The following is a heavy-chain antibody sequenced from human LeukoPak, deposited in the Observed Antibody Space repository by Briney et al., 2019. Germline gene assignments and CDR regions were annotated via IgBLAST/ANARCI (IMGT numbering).Heavy chain of an antibody. CDR3: ARYGSGSTWFDP. CDR2: INYSGST. D-gene: IGHD3-10*01. Sequence: PSETLSLTCTVSGGSISSDNYQWSWIRQPPGKGLEWIGYINYSGSTYYSPSLKSRVTISVDTSKNQFFLKLSSVTAADTAVYYCARYGSGSTWFDPWGQGNLVTVSS. CDR1: GGSISSDNYQ. J-gene: IGHJ5*02. V-gene: IGHV4-30-4*01.